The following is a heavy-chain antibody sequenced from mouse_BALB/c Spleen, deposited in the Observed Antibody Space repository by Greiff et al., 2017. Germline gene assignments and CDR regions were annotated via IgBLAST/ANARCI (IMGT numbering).Heavy chain of an antibody. CDR2: IWSGGST. V-gene: IGHV2-2*02. J-gene: IGHJ1*01. CDR1: GFSLTSYG. Sequence: VMLVESGPGLVQPSQSLSITCTVSGFSLTSYGVHWVRQSPGKGLEWLGVIWSGGSTDYNAAFISRLSISKDNSKSQVFFKMNSLQANDTAIYYCARPYGNYQYFDVWGAGTTVTVSS. D-gene: IGHD2-1*01. CDR3: ARPYGNYQYFDV.